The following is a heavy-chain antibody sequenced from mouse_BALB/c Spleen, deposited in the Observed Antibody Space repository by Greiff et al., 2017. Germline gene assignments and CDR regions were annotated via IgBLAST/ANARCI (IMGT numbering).Heavy chain of an antibody. J-gene: IGHJ3*01. D-gene: IGHD1-2*01. CDR3: ARGRVTTAFAY. CDR1: GYTFSSYW. CDR2: ILPGSGST. Sequence: VQLVESGAELMKPGASVKISCKATGYTFSSYWIEWVKQRPGHGLEWIGEILPGSGSTNYNEKFKGKATFTADTSSNTAYMQLSSLTSEDSAVYYCARGRVTTAFAYWGQGTLVTVSA. V-gene: IGHV1-9*01.